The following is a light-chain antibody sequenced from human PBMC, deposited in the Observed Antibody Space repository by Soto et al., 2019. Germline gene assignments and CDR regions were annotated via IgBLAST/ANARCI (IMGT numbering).Light chain of an antibody. CDR3: SSYAGTNNVI. V-gene: IGLV1-40*01. J-gene: IGLJ2*01. Sequence: QSVLTQPPSVSGAPGQRVTISCTGASSNVGPADAVHWYQQIPGSTPKLLIFDDNVRPSGVPDRFSASKSGTTASLAITGLQTEDEADYYCSSYAGTNNVIFGGGTQLTVL. CDR1: SSNVGPADA. CDR2: DDN.